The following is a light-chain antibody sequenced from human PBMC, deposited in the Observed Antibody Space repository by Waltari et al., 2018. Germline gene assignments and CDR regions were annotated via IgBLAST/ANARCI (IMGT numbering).Light chain of an antibody. Sequence: EIVLTQSPLSLPVTPGEPASISCRSSQSLLYSNGYNYLDWYLQKPGQSPQLLIYLGSNRASGVPDRFIGSGSGTDFTLKITRVEAEDVGVYYCMQALQTPLTFGGGTKVEIK. V-gene: IGKV2-28*01. J-gene: IGKJ4*01. CDR2: LGS. CDR3: MQALQTPLT. CDR1: QSLLYSNGYNY.